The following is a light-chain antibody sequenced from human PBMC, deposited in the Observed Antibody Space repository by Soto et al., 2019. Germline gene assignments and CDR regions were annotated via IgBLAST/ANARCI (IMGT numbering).Light chain of an antibody. CDR3: SSYAGSNNYV. J-gene: IGLJ1*01. CDR1: SSDVGGYNY. V-gene: IGLV2-8*01. Sequence: LTPPPSASGSPGQSVTISCTGTSSDVGGYNYVSWYQQHPGKAHKLMIYEVSKRPSGVPDRFYGSKSGNTASLTISGLQAEDEADYYCSSYAGSNNYVFGTGTKVTVL. CDR2: EVS.